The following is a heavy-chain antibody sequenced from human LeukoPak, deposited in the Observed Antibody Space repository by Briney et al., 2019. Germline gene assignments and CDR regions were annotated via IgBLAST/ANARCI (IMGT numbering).Heavy chain of an antibody. J-gene: IGHJ4*02. D-gene: IGHD1-26*01. Sequence: GESLRLSCAASGSTFNSYWMHWVRQAPGKGLVWVSRISTDGTSTFYADSVKGRFTISRDNAKNTVYLQMNSLRAEDMGVYYCSRGLGGTYYGFGDWGQGTLVTVSS. CDR2: ISTDGTST. CDR3: SRGLGGTYYGFGD. V-gene: IGHV3-74*01. CDR1: GSTFNSYW.